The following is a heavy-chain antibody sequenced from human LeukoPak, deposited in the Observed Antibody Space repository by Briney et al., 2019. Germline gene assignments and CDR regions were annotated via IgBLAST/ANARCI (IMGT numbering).Heavy chain of an antibody. D-gene: IGHD6-13*01. Sequence: GLVWVSRINGDGSSTSYADSVKGRFTISRDNAKNTLYLQMNSLRAEDTAVYYCFTIAAGGGQGTLVTVSS. CDR2: INGDGSST. J-gene: IGHJ4*02. CDR3: FTIAAG. V-gene: IGHV3-74*01.